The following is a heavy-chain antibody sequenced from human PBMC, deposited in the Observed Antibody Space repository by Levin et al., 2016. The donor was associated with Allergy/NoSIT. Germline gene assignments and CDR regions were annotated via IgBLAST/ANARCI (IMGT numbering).Heavy chain of an antibody. V-gene: IGHV3-74*01. J-gene: IGHJ4*02. D-gene: IGHD4-23*01. Sequence: GESLKISCAASGFTFSSYWMHWVRQAPEKGLVWVSRINNDGSSTSYADSVKGRFTISRDNAKNTLYLQIHSLRADDTAVYYCARGFPGNSYILDYWGQGTLVTVSS. CDR1: GFTFSSYW. CDR3: ARGFPGNSYILDY. CDR2: INNDGSST.